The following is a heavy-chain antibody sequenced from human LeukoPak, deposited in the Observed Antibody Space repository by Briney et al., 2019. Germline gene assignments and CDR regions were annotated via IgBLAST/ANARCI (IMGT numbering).Heavy chain of an antibody. V-gene: IGHV3-64D*06. CDR2: ISSNGDNI. Sequence: PGGSLRLSCSVSGFTFRTYVMHWVRQAPGKGLEYVSAISSNGDNIYYADSVKGRFTISRDNSKNTLYLQMSSLRADDTAVYYCVRGTGYWGQGTLVTVSS. CDR1: GFTFRTYV. CDR3: VRGTGY. J-gene: IGHJ4*02.